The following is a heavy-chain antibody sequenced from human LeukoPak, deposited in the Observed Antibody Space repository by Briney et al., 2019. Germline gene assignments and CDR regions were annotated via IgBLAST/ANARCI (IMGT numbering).Heavy chain of an antibody. CDR2: IYYSGTT. CDR3: ARQKDFWIGSLYYFDY. J-gene: IGHJ4*02. CDR1: GGSISSSSYY. D-gene: IGHD3-3*01. Sequence: SETLSLTCTVSGGSISSSSYYWGWIRQPPGTGLEWIGSIYYSGTTYYNPSLQSRVTISVDTSKNQFSLKLSSVTAADMAVYYCARQKDFWIGSLYYFDYWGQGTLVTVSS. V-gene: IGHV4-39*01.